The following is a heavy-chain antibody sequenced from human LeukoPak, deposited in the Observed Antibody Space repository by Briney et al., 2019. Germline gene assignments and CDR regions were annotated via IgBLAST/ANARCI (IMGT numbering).Heavy chain of an antibody. V-gene: IGHV4-61*02. CDR1: GGSISSGSYY. Sequence: PSQTLSLTCTVPGGSISSGSYYWSWIRQPAGKGLEWIGRMYTSGSTNYNPSLKSRVTISGATSKNQLSLKLSSVTAADTAVYYCTRDRGTAASFTNYKYYYMDVWGKGTTVTVSS. CDR3: TRDRGTAASFTNYKYYYMDV. J-gene: IGHJ6*03. D-gene: IGHD6-13*01. CDR2: MYTSGST.